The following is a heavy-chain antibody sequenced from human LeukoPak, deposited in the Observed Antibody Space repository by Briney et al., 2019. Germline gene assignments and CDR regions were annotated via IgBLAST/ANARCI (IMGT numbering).Heavy chain of an antibody. J-gene: IGHJ4*02. Sequence: GGSLRLSCVASGFRFSDHYMDWVRQAPGKGLEWVGRSRNKANSYQTEYAAFVKGRFTISRDDSKNSVDLEMNSLKIEDTAVYYCARETPVVNLGDWGQGTRVTVSS. D-gene: IGHD4-17*01. CDR1: GFRFSDHY. CDR3: ARETPVVNLGD. V-gene: IGHV3-72*01. CDR2: SRNKANSYQT.